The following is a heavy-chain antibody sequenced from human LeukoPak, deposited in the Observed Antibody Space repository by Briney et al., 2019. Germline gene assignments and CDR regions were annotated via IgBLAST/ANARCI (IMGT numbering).Heavy chain of an antibody. Sequence: SETLSLTCAVYGGSFSGYYWSWIRQPPGKGLEWIGEINHSGSTNHNPSLKSRVTISVDTSKNQFSLKLSSVTAADTAVYYCARSSRYFDWLLDDYWGQGTLVTVSS. D-gene: IGHD3-9*01. CDR1: GGSFSGYY. CDR2: INHSGST. CDR3: ARSSRYFDWLLDDY. J-gene: IGHJ4*02. V-gene: IGHV4-34*01.